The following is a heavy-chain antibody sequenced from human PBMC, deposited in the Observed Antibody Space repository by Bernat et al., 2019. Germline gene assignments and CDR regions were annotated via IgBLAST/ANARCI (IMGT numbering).Heavy chain of an antibody. CDR2: ISYDGSNK. Sequence: QVQLVESGGGVVQPGRSLRLSCAASGFTFSSYAVHWVRQAPGKGLEWVAVISYDGSNKYYADSVKGRFTISRDNSKNTLYLQMNSLRAEDTAVYYCARSYGMDVWGQGTTVTVSS. J-gene: IGHJ6*02. CDR3: ARSYGMDV. CDR1: GFTFSSYA. V-gene: IGHV3-30-3*01.